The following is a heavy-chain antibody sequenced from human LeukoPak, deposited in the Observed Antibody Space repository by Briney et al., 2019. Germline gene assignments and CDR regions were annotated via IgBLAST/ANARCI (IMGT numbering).Heavy chain of an antibody. CDR3: AKSTTSSSWYAVHFDY. D-gene: IGHD6-13*01. V-gene: IGHV3-23*01. CDR2: ISGSGGST. Sequence: GGSLRLSCAASGFTFSSYAMTWVRQAPGKGLEWVSGISGSGGSTYYADSVKGRFTISRDNSKNTLYLQMNSLRAEDTAVYYCAKSTTSSSWYAVHFDYWGQGTLVTVSS. J-gene: IGHJ4*02. CDR1: GFTFSSYA.